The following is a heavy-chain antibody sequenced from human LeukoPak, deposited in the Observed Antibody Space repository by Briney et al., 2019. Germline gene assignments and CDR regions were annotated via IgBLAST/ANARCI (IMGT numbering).Heavy chain of an antibody. Sequence: PGGSLRLSCTASGFTFSSYVMSWVRQAPGKGLEWVSGISDSGGSTYYADSVKGRFTISRDNAKNSLYLQMNSLRAEDTAVYYCARGGVVAAAGTGYYYYYMDVWGKGTTVTVSS. J-gene: IGHJ6*03. V-gene: IGHV3-23*01. CDR2: ISDSGGST. CDR1: GFTFSSYV. D-gene: IGHD6-13*01. CDR3: ARGGVVAAAGTGYYYYYMDV.